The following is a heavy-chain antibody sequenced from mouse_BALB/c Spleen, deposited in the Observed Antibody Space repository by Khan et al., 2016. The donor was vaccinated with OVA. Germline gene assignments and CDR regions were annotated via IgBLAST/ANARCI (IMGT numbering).Heavy chain of an antibody. Sequence: LVESGGGLVKPGGSLKLSCAASGFTFSSFAMSWVRQTPEKRLEWVATISSAGTYTYYPDSVKGRFTISRDNVKNTLYLQMNSLRSEDTAMYYCANGNYGWFAYWGQGTLVTVSA. V-gene: IGHV5-9-1*01. CDR3: ANGNYGWFAY. CDR1: GFTFSSFA. D-gene: IGHD2-1*01. J-gene: IGHJ3*01. CDR2: ISSAGTYT.